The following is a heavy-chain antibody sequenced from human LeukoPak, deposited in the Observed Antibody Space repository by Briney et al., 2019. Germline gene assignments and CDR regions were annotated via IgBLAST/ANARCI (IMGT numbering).Heavy chain of an antibody. CDR1: GGSFSGYY. CDR3: ARVYPPLAAAGTGVDY. CDR2: INHSGST. D-gene: IGHD6-13*01. Sequence: SETLSLTCAVYGGSFSGYYWSWIRQPPGKGLEWIGEINHSGSTNYNPSLKSRVTISVDTSKNQFSQKLSSVTAADTAVYYCARVYPPLAAAGTGVDYWGQGTLVTVSS. J-gene: IGHJ4*02. V-gene: IGHV4-34*01.